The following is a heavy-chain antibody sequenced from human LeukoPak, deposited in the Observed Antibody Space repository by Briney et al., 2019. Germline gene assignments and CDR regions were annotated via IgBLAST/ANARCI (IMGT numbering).Heavy chain of an antibody. CDR3: AKGRVGVFDY. CDR1: GFTFSSYA. V-gene: IGHV3-23*01. D-gene: IGHD3-16*01. CDR2: ISSSGGTT. J-gene: IGHJ4*02. Sequence: GGSLRLSCAASGFTFSSYAMNWVRQAPGKGLEWVSVISSSGGTTYYSDSVKGRFIISRDNSKNTLYLQMNSLRAEDTAVYYCAKGRVGVFDYWGQGTLVTVSS.